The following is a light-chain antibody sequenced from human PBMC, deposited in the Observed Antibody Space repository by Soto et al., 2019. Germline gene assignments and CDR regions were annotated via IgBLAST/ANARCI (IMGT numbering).Light chain of an antibody. CDR3: QQVNSYPLT. Sequence: TQSPATLSVSPGERATLSCRASQGLSSYLAWYQQKPGKAPKLLIYAASTLQSGVPSRFSGSESGTDFTLTISSLQPEDFATYYCQQVNSYPLTFGRGTKVVIK. J-gene: IGKJ4*01. V-gene: IGKV1-9*01. CDR2: AAS. CDR1: QGLSSY.